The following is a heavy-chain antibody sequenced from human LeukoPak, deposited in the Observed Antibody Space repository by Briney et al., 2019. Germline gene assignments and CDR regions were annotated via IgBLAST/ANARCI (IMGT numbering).Heavy chain of an antibody. CDR1: GFTFGTHE. V-gene: IGHV3-15*01. Sequence: PGGSLRLSCAASGFTFGTHEMNWVRQAPGKGLEWVAQIKTRTEGGTTDYAAPVKGRFTISRDDSKDTLYLQMNNLKTEDTGIYYCTTARWSITCENWGQGTLVTVSS. D-gene: IGHD2-8*02. CDR3: TTARWSITCEN. CDR2: IKTRTEGGTT. J-gene: IGHJ4*02.